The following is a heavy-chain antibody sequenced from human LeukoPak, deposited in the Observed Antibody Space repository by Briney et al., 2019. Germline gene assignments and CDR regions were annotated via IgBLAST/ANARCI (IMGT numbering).Heavy chain of an antibody. CDR2: VSSTGGTT. CDR3: AKNGDRGAFCSGGTCYPYYYYYMDV. Sequence: GGSLRLSCAASGFTFSSYAMSWVRQAPGKGLEWVSAVSSTGGTTYYADSVKGRFTISRDNSKNTPFLQINSLRAEDTAVYYCAKNGDRGAFCSGGTCYPYYYYYMDVWGKGTTVTISS. J-gene: IGHJ6*03. CDR1: GFTFSSYA. V-gene: IGHV3-23*01. D-gene: IGHD2-15*01.